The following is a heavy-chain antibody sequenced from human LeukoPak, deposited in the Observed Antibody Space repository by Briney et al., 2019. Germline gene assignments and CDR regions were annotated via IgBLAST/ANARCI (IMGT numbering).Heavy chain of an antibody. CDR2: ISYDGSNK. D-gene: IGHD1-26*01. Sequence: GGSLRLSCAASGCTFSSYGMHWVRQAPGKGLEWVAVISYDGSNKYYADSVKGRFTISRDNSKNTLYLQMNSLRAEDTAVYYCAKDFYGGSYERCPGDYWGQGTLVTVSS. CDR3: AKDFYGGSYERCPGDY. CDR1: GCTFSSYG. J-gene: IGHJ4*02. V-gene: IGHV3-30*18.